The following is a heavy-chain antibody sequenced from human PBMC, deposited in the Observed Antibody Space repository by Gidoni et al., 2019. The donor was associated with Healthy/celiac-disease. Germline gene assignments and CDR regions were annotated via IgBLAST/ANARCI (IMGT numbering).Heavy chain of an antibody. D-gene: IGHD1-26*01. CDR2: IVVGSGNT. CDR1: GFTFTSSA. V-gene: IGHV1-58*01. J-gene: IGHJ6*02. CDR3: AAAPGEGQHGGSYSYYYGMDV. Sequence: QMQRVQSGPEVKKPGTSVKVSCKASGFTFTSSAVQLVRQARGQRLEWIGWIVVGSGNTNYAQKFQERVTITRDMSTSTAYMELSSLRSEDTAVYYCAAAPGEGQHGGSYSYYYGMDVWGQGTTVTVSS.